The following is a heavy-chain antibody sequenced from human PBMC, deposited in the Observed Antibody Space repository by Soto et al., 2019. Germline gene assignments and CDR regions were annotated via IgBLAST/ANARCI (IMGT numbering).Heavy chain of an antibody. Sequence: SETLSLSCTVSGGSLTAYSLNWVRQPVGKGLEWICRIDTSGKTNYIPSLKSRLTMSIDRFKNQFSLNLKFVTAADTAVYFCVQDECGAADIWGQGTMVTVSS. J-gene: IGHJ3*02. CDR3: VQDECGAADI. V-gene: IGHV4-4*07. CDR1: GGSLTAYS. CDR2: IDTSGKT. D-gene: IGHD1-26*01.